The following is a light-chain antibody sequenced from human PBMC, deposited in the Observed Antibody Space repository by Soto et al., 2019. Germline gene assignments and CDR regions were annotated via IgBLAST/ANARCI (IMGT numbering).Light chain of an antibody. CDR3: QHYGASQYT. CDR2: GPS. V-gene: IGKV3-20*01. CDR1: QSVTISN. Sequence: IVLTQSPGTLSLSPRETITLSCRATQSVTISNLARYQQKPGQAPRLPNDGPSYRATGIADKFTGGGSGADFSLTISRLEPEDFAVYVCQHYGASQYTFGQGTKLEIK. J-gene: IGKJ2*01.